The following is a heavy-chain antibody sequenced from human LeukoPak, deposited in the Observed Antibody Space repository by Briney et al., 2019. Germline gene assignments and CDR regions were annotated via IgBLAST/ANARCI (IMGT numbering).Heavy chain of an antibody. CDR1: GGSISSGGYY. CDR3: ARDPTFGYSSS. Sequence: SETLSLTCTVSGGSISSGGYYWSWIRQHPGKGLEWIGYIYYSGSTYYNPSLKSRVTISVDTSKNQFSLKLSTVTAADTAVYYCARDPTFGYSSSWGQGTLVTVSS. J-gene: IGHJ4*02. V-gene: IGHV4-31*03. D-gene: IGHD6-13*01. CDR2: IYYSGST.